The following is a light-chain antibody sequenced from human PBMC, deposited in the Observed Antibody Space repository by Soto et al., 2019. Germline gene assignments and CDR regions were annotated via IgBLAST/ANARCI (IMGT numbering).Light chain of an antibody. V-gene: IGKV3-15*01. CDR1: QSISDN. J-gene: IGKJ4*01. CDR3: QKYNSWPPIT. CDR2: GAS. Sequence: DIGMTQSPAILSVSLGERATLYCLASQSISDNLAWYQQRSGQAPRLLIYGASTRATGVPARFSVSGSGTEFTRTIIILQSDDFAIYYCQKYNSWPPITFVG.